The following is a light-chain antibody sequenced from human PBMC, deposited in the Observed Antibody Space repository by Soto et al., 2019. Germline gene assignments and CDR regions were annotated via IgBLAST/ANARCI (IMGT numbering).Light chain of an antibody. CDR2: EVS. CDR1: SSDVGGYNY. CDR3: SAYTISSTLV. V-gene: IGLV2-14*01. Sequence: QSALTQPASVSGSPGQSITISCTGTSSDVGGYNYVSWYQQHPGKAPKLMIYEVSNRPSGVSNRFSGSKSGNTASLTISGLQAEDEADYYCSAYTISSTLVFGGGTKRTVL. J-gene: IGLJ2*01.